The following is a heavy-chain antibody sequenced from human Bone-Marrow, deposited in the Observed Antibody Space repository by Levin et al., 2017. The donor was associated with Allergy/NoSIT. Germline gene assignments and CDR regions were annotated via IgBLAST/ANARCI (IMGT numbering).Heavy chain of an antibody. J-gene: IGHJ5*02. D-gene: IGHD2-15*01. CDR2: IYSGGST. Sequence: GESLKISCAASGFTVGNNYMKWVRQAPGKGLEWVSLIYSGGSTYYADSVKGRFTISRDNSKNTLHLQMNSLRTEDTAVNYCARDRTCSGGTCYGSWGQGTLVTVSS. V-gene: IGHV3-66*01. CDR1: GFTVGNNY. CDR3: ARDRTCSGGTCYGS.